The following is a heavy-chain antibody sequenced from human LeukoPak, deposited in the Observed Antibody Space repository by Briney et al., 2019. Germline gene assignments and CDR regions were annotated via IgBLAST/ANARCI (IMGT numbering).Heavy chain of an antibody. D-gene: IGHD5-18*01. Sequence: GGSLRLSCAASGFTFSSYAMHWVRQAPGKGLEYVSAISSNGGSTYYANSVKGRFTISRDNSKNTLYLQMGSLRAEDMAVYYCARQYTAMVPYFDYWGQGTLVTVSS. V-gene: IGHV3-64*01. CDR2: ISSNGGST. CDR3: ARQYTAMVPYFDY. J-gene: IGHJ4*02. CDR1: GFTFSSYA.